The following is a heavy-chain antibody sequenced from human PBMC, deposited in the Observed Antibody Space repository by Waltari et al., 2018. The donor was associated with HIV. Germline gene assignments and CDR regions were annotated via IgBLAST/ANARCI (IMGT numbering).Heavy chain of an antibody. J-gene: IGHJ4*02. V-gene: IGHV3-66*02. Sequence: EVQLVESGGGLVQPGGSLRLSCAASGFTVSSNYMSWVRQAPGKGLEWVSVIYSGGSTYYADSVKGRFTISRDNSKNTLYLQMNSLRAEDTAVYYCARALRTVTGKGSFDYWGQGTLVTVSS. CDR1: GFTVSSNY. CDR2: IYSGGST. D-gene: IGHD4-17*01. CDR3: ARALRTVTGKGSFDY.